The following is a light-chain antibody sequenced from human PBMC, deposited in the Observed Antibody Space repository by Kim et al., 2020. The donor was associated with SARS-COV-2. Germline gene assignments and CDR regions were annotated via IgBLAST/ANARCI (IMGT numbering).Light chain of an antibody. V-gene: IGLV2-14*03. Sequence: SFTMSCTGTSSDVGGYNYVSWYQQHPGKAPKLMMYDVSNRPSGVSNRFSGSKSGNTASLTISGLQAEDEADYYCSSYTSSSTLYVFGTGTKVTVL. CDR1: SSDVGGYNY. J-gene: IGLJ1*01. CDR3: SSYTSSSTLYV. CDR2: DVS.